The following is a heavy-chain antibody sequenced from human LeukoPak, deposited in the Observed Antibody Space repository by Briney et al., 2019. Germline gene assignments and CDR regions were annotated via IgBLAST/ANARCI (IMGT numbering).Heavy chain of an antibody. CDR1: RFTFRSYW. J-gene: IGHJ4*02. Sequence: PGGSLRLSCAASRFTFRSYWMGWVRQTPGKGLEWLANINEDGSTTYYVDSVKGRFTISRNNADNSLYLQMNSLRAEDTAVYYCARDATRGGDFDSWGQGTLVTVSS. CDR3: ARDATRGGDFDS. D-gene: IGHD2-15*01. CDR2: INEDGSTT. V-gene: IGHV3-7*01.